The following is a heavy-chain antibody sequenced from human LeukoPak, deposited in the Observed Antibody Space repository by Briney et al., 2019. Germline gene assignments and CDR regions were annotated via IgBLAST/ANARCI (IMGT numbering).Heavy chain of an antibody. CDR2: IYPSDSDT. CDR3: ARLTAVVTLDY. D-gene: IGHD4-23*01. V-gene: IGHV5-51*01. Sequence: GASLQISCKGSGSFFTSNWIGWVRQLPGKGLEGMGVIYPSDSDTRYSPSFQGQVTISADKSISTAYLQWRSLKVSDSAMYYCARLTAVVTLDYWGQGTLVTVSS. J-gene: IGHJ4*02. CDR1: GSFFTSNW.